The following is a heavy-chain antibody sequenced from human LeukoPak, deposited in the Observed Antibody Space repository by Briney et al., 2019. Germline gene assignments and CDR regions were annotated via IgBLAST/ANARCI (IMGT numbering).Heavy chain of an antibody. CDR3: VAAVAEGWFDP. CDR2: ISGIGART. J-gene: IGHJ5*02. CDR1: GFTFSTYG. V-gene: IGHV3-23*01. D-gene: IGHD6-13*01. Sequence: GGSLRLSCAASGFTFSTYGMSWVRQAPGKGLEWVSSISGIGARTYTADSVKGRFTISRDTSKNMLYMQMNSLRAEDTAVYYCVAAVAEGWFDPWGQGTLVTVSS.